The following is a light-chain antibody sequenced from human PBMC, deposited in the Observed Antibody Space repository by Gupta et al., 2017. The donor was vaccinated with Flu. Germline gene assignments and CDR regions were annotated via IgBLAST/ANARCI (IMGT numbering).Light chain of an antibody. CDR3: AAWDDSLNGHYV. CDR1: SSNIGSNP. V-gene: IGLV1-44*01. CDR2: GNS. J-gene: IGLJ1*01. Sequence: QSVLAQPPSASETPGPRVTIPCSGSSSNIGSNPVNWYQQVPGTAPKLLIYGNSQRPSGVPDRFSGSKSGTSASLAISGLQSEDEADYYCAAWDDSLNGHYVFGTGTKVTVL.